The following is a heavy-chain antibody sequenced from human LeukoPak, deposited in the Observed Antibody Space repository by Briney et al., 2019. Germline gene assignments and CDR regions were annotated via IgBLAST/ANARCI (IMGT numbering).Heavy chain of an antibody. CDR2: IKQDGSEK. CDR1: GFTFSSYW. CDR3: ARVSPQIAVAGHVDY. Sequence: GGSLRLSCAASGFTFSSYWMSWVRQAPGKGLEWVANIKQDGSEKHYVDSVKGRFTISRDNAKNSLYLQMNSLRAEDTAVYYCARVSPQIAVAGHVDYWGQGTLVTVSS. J-gene: IGHJ4*02. V-gene: IGHV3-7*03. D-gene: IGHD6-19*01.